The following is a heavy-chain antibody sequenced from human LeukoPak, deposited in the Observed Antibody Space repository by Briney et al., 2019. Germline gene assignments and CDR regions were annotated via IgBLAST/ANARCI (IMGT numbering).Heavy chain of an antibody. Sequence: GGSLRLSCAASGFTFSAYGMHWVRQAPGKGLEWLAVTSYDGGNTYYTASVKGRFTISRDNSNNTLDLQMNSLRAEDTAVYYCAKDSSSGSSYYFHGMDVWGQGTTVIVSS. V-gene: IGHV3-30*18. D-gene: IGHD3-10*01. J-gene: IGHJ6*02. CDR1: GFTFSAYG. CDR2: TSYDGGNT. CDR3: AKDSSSGSSYYFHGMDV.